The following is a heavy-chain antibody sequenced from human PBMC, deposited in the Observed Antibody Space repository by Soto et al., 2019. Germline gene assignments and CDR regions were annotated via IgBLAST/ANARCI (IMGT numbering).Heavy chain of an antibody. CDR2: IYYSGST. J-gene: IGHJ4*02. CDR1: GGSISSYY. Sequence: SETLSLTCTVSGGSISSYYWSWIRQPPGKGLEWIGYIYYSGSTNYNPSLKSRVTISVDTSKNQFSLKLSSVTAADTAVYYCASSLIAAAGLPIDYWGQGTLVTVSS. CDR3: ASSLIAAAGLPIDY. D-gene: IGHD6-13*01. V-gene: IGHV4-59*01.